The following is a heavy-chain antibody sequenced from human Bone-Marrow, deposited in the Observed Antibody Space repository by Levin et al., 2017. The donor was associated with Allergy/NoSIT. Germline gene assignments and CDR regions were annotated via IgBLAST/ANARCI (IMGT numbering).Heavy chain of an antibody. CDR1: GFTFSSFY. J-gene: IGHJ6*02. Sequence: GGSLRLSCTTSGFTFSSFYMSWVRQAPGKGLEWVANINRGGNEIYYVDSVKGRFTISRDNAKNSLYLQMNSLRAEDSAVYYCGREEGWGYYYGVDVWGQGTTVTVSS. CDR2: INRGGNEI. V-gene: IGHV3-7*01. D-gene: IGHD3-22*01. CDR3: GREEGWGYYYGVDV.